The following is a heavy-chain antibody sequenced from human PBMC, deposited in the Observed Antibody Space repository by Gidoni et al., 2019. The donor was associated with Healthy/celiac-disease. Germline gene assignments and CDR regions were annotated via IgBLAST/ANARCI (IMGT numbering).Heavy chain of an antibody. V-gene: IGHV3-49*04. D-gene: IGHD3-16*01. CDR2: IRSKAYGGTT. CDR1: GFTFGASG. CDR3: TRALYDYVWGSYFDY. Sequence: EVQLVESGGGLVQPGRSLRLFCTASGFTFGASGMSWVRQAPGKGLEWVGFIRSKAYGGTTEYAASVKGRFTISRDDSKSIAYLQMNSLKTEDTAVYYCTRALYDYVWGSYFDYWGQGTLVTVSS. J-gene: IGHJ4*02.